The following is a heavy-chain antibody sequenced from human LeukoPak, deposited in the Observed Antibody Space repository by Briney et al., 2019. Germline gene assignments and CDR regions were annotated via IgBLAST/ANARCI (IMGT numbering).Heavy chain of an antibody. Sequence: GGSLRLSCAASGFSFSTYSFSWVRQAPGKGLEWVSGISASGGDTFYADSVKGRFTISRDNSKNKLSLQMNSLRVEDTAIYYCAKDVRRCNGACTWGQGTLVTVSS. D-gene: IGHD2-8*01. V-gene: IGHV3-23*01. J-gene: IGHJ5*02. CDR2: ISASGGDT. CDR1: GFSFSTYS. CDR3: AKDVRRCNGACT.